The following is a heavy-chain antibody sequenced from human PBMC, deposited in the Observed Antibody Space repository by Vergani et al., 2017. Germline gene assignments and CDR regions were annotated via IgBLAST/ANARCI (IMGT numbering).Heavy chain of an antibody. CDR3: ARVNYYGSETYVDP. Sequence: ELQLVESGGGLVQPGGSLRLSCAASGSTVSGNYMNWVRQAPRKGLEWVSHIYSGDETYYADSVKGRVTISRDTSQNTLHLQINNLRVEYTAVYYCARVNYYGSETYVDPWVQGTLVTVSS. CDR2: IYSGDET. V-gene: IGHV3-66*02. CDR1: GSTVSGNY. J-gene: IGHJ5*02. D-gene: IGHD3-10*01.